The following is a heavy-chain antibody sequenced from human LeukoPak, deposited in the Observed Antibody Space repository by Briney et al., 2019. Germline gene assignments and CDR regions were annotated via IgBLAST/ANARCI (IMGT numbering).Heavy chain of an antibody. D-gene: IGHD5-12*01. CDR3: AREWLISGYSLRYYYGMDV. CDR2: ISAYNGNT. V-gene: IGHV1-18*01. Sequence: ASVKVSCKASGYTFTSYGISWVRQAPGQGLEWMGWISAYNGNTNYAQKLRGRVTMTTDTSTSTAYMELRSLRSDDTAVYYCAREWLISGYSLRYYYGMDVWGQGTTVTVSS. J-gene: IGHJ6*02. CDR1: GYTFTSYG.